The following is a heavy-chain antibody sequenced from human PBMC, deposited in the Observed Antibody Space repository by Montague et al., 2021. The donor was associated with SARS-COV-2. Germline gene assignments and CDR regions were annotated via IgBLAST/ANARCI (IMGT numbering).Heavy chain of an antibody. J-gene: IGHJ4*02. CDR1: GGSIDSGGFF. CDR3: ARDFGGCGETDN. V-gene: IGHV4-31*03. CDR2: IYYSGNT. D-gene: IGHD3-16*01. Sequence: TLSLTCTVSGGSIDSGGFFWSWIRQHPGKGLEWIGYIYYSGNTYYNPSLKSRVTISVDTSKNQFSLKLSSVTAEDTALYYCARDFGGCGETDNWGQGTLVTVSS.